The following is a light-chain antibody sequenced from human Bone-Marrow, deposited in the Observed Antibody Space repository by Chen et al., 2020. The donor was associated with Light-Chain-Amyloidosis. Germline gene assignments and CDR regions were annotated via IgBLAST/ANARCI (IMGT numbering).Light chain of an antibody. Sequence: SYVLTQPSSVSVAPGQTATIACGGNNIGSTSVHWYQQTPGQAPLLVVYDDSDRPSGIPERLSGSNSWRTATLTNGRVEAGDEADYYCQVWDRSSDRPVFGGGTKLTVL. J-gene: IGLJ3*02. CDR2: DDS. CDR3: QVWDRSSDRPV. V-gene: IGLV3-21*02. CDR1: NIGSTS.